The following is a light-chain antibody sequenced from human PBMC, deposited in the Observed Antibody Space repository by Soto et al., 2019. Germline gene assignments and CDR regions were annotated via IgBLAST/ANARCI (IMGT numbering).Light chain of an antibody. CDR1: SSDVGPYNL. Sequence: QSALTQSASVSGSPGQSITISCTGTSSDVGPYNLVSWYQQHPGKAPKLIIYEVSERPSGVSNRFSGSKSGNTASLTISGLQADDEAYYYCCSYAGRNTFVFGLGTKLTVL. V-gene: IGLV2-23*02. J-gene: IGLJ1*01. CDR2: EVS. CDR3: CSYAGRNTFV.